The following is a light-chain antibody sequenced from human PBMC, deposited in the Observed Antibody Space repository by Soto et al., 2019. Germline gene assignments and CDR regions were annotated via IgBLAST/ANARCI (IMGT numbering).Light chain of an antibody. CDR1: QSLSNNF. CDR3: QQYGSSPLFT. J-gene: IGKJ3*01. V-gene: IGKV3-20*01. Sequence: DIVLTQSPGTLSLSPGDRAALSCGASQSLSNNFLAWYQQKPGQAPRLLIPGASSRATGIPDRFSGSGSGTDFTLTITRVEPEDFAVYYCQQYGSSPLFTFGPGTKVDIK. CDR2: GAS.